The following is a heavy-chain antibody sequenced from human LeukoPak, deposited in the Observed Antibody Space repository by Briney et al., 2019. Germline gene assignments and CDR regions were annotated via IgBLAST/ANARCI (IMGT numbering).Heavy chain of an antibody. J-gene: IGHJ6*03. CDR2: IIPIFGTA. D-gene: IGHD3-3*01. CDR1: GGTFSSYA. Sequence: SVKVSCKASGGTFSSYAISWVRQAPGQGLERMGGIIPIFGTANYAQKFQGRVTITTDESTSTAYMELSSLRSEDTAVYNCARGPSGRFLEWLSSYYYYMDVWGKGTTVTVSS. V-gene: IGHV1-69*05. CDR3: ARGPSGRFLEWLSSYYYYMDV.